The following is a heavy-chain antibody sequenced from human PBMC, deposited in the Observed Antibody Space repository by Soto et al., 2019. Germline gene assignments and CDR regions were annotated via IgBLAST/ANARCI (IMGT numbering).Heavy chain of an antibody. Sequence: SQTLSLTCAISGDSVSSNSAAWNWIRQSPSRGLEWLGRTYYRSEWYNDYAVSVKSRITINPDTSKNQFSLQLNSVTPEDTAVYYCARGGEYYDYVWGSYRPDAFDIWGQGTMVTVSS. V-gene: IGHV6-1*01. D-gene: IGHD3-16*02. J-gene: IGHJ3*02. CDR1: GDSVSSNSAA. CDR2: TYYRSEWYN. CDR3: ARGGEYYDYVWGSYRPDAFDI.